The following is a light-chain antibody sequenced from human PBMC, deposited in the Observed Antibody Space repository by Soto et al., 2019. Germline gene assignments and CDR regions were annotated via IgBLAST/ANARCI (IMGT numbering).Light chain of an antibody. V-gene: IGKV3-15*01. CDR3: TYYGSSTT. CDR2: AAS. CDR1: QGVRSN. Sequence: EIVMTQCPATLSVSPGERATLSCRASQGVRSNLAWYQQKPGQAPRLLTSAASTTPPGIPARFSASRSGTEFPLTHTSLQPEAFAVYYCTYYGSSTTVGGETKVDIK. J-gene: IGKJ4*01.